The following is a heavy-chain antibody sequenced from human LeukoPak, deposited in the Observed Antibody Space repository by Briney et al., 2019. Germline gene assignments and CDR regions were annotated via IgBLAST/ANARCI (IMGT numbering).Heavy chain of an antibody. Sequence: PGGSLRLSCAASGFTFSSYAMHWVRQAPGKGLEWVSDISGSGGSTFYADSVKGRFTISRDNSKNTLCLQMNSLRADDTAVYYCAKSHSGTYYSLDYWGQGTLVTVSS. V-gene: IGHV3-23*01. CDR3: AKSHSGTYYSLDY. CDR1: GFTFSSYA. CDR2: ISGSGGST. D-gene: IGHD1-26*01. J-gene: IGHJ4*02.